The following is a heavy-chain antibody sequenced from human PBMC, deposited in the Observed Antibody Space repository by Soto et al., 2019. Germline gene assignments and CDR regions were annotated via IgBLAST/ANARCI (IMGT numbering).Heavy chain of an antibody. CDR1: GFTFSDYY. CDR3: ARYYDKAYYGMDV. CDR2: ISSSSSYT. V-gene: IGHV3-11*05. D-gene: IGHD3-9*01. Sequence: QVQLVESGGGLVKPGGSLRLSCAASGFTFSDYYMSWIRQAPGKGLEWVSYISSSSSYTNYADSVKGRFTISRDTAKNSLYLQMNSLRAEDTAVYYGARYYDKAYYGMDVWGQGTTVTVSS. J-gene: IGHJ6*02.